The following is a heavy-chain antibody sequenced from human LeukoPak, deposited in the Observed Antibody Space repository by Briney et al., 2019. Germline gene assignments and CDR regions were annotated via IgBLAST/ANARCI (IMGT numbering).Heavy chain of an antibody. Sequence: PSETLSLTCTVSGGSISNYYWSWIRQPPGKGLEWIGYIYSSGRTNYNPSLKSRVTISVDTSKNQLSLRLNSVTAADAAVYYCARAHSSSWYMDYWGQGTLVTVS. CDR2: IYSSGRT. CDR1: GGSISNYY. V-gene: IGHV4-59*01. CDR3: ARAHSSSWYMDY. D-gene: IGHD6-13*01. J-gene: IGHJ4*02.